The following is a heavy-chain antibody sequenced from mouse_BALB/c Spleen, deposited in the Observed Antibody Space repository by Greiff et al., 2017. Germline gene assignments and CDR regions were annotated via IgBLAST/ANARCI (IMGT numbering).Heavy chain of an antibody. CDR2: IWRGGST. CDR3: GPYCNYGMDY. CDR1: GFSLTSYG. J-gene: IGHJ4*01. V-gene: IGHV2-5-1*01. D-gene: IGHD2-1*01. Sequence: VQLVESGPSLVQPSQSLSITCTVSGFSLTSYGVHWVRQSPGKGLEWLGVIWRGGSTDYNAAFMSRLSITKDNSKSQVFFKMNSLPADDTAIYYCGPYCNYGMDYWGQGTSVTVSS.